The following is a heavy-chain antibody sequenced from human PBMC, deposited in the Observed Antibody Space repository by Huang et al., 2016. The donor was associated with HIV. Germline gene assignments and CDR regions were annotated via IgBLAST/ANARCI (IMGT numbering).Heavy chain of an antibody. D-gene: IGHD5-18*01. Sequence: EVQLVESGGGLVQPGRSLRLSCAASGFTFDDYAFHWVRQAPGKGLEWVSGISWNRKSIDYADSVKGRFTISRDNAKNSLYLEMKSLRVEDTALYYCAKDASSGYSSGHSGFKVYFFDFWGQGTLVTVSS. CDR1: GFTFDDYA. CDR2: ISWNRKSI. CDR3: AKDASSGYSSGHSGFKVYFFDF. V-gene: IGHV3-9*01. J-gene: IGHJ4*02.